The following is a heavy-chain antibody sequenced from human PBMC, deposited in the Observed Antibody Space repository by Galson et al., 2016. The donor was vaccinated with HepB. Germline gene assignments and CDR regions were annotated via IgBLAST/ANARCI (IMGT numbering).Heavy chain of an antibody. J-gene: IGHJ3*02. V-gene: IGHV4-39*01. CDR1: GGSISSSSYY. CDR3: ARSVNEAFDI. D-gene: IGHD1-1*01. Sequence: LSLTCTVSGGSISSSSYYWGWIRQPPGKGLEWIGSIYYSGTTYYNPSLKSRVTISVDTSKNQFSLKLSSVTAADTAVYYCARSVNEAFDIWGQGTMVTVSS. CDR2: IYYSGTT.